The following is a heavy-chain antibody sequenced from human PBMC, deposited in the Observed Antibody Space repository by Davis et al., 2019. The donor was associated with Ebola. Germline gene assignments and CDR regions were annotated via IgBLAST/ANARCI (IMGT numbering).Heavy chain of an antibody. CDR3: AIEWFGEFIGY. CDR2: ISGSGDST. D-gene: IGHD3-10*01. CDR1: GFTFSSYA. Sequence: GESLKISCAASGFTFSSYAMSWVRQAPGKGLEWVSAISGSGDSTYYADSVKGRFTISRDNSKNTLYLQMNSLRAEDTAVYYCAIEWFGEFIGYWGQGTLVTVSS. V-gene: IGHV3-23*01. J-gene: IGHJ4*02.